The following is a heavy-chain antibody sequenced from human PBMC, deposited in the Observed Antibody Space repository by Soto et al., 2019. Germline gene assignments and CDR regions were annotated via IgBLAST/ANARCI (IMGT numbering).Heavy chain of an antibody. V-gene: IGHV1-69*13. CDR2: IIPIFGTA. CDR1: GGTFSSYA. D-gene: IGHD2-2*01. J-gene: IGHJ6*02. Sequence: GASVKVSCKASGGTFSSYAISWVRQAPGQGLEWMGGIIPIFGTANYAQKFQGRVTITADESTSTAYMELSSLRSEDTAVYYCARGLVVVPAAMRYYYYYGMDVWGQGTAVTVSS. CDR3: ARGLVVVPAAMRYYYYYGMDV.